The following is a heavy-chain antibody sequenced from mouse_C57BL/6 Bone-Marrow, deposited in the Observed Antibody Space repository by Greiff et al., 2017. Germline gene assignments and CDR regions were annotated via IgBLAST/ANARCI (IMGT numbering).Heavy chain of an antibody. D-gene: IGHD1-1*01. Sequence: EVQLQQSGAELVRPGASVKLSCTASGFNIKDDYMHWVKQRPEQGLEWIGWIDPENGDTEYASKFQGKATITADTSSHTASLQLSSLTSADNAVYYCTTSGLIAMLVALRYWYVAVWGTGTTVTVSS. CDR1: GFNIKDDY. V-gene: IGHV14-4*01. CDR3: TTSGLIAMLVALRYWYVAV. CDR2: IDPENGDT. J-gene: IGHJ1*03.